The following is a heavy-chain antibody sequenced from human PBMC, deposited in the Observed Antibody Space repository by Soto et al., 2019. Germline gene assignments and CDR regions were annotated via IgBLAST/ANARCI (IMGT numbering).Heavy chain of an antibody. J-gene: IGHJ6*02. CDR3: AKDLLPVVLMVYAYYYYGMDV. CDR2: ISYDGSNK. CDR1: GFTFSSYG. Sequence: GGSLRLSCAASGFTFSSYGMHWVRQAPGKGLEWVAVISYDGSNKYYADSVKGRFTISRDNSKNTLYLKMNSLRAEDTAVYYCAKDLLPVVLMVYAYYYYGMDVWGQGTTVTVSS. D-gene: IGHD2-8*01. V-gene: IGHV3-30*18.